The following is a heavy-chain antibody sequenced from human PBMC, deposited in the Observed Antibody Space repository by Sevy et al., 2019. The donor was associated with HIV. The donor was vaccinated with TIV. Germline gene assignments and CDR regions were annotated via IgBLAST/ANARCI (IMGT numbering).Heavy chain of an antibody. CDR3: VRGPSYGYVSYGFDV. CDR2: IYRTGNT. D-gene: IGHD3-16*01. V-gene: IGHV4-30-2*01. J-gene: IGHJ3*01. CDR1: GGSISTGGFS. Sequence: SETLSLTCAVSGGSISTGGFSWNWIRQPPGKGLEWIGHIYRTGNTYYNPSLGSRVSISVDRSNNQFSLKLSSVTAADTAVYYCVRGPSYGYVSYGFDVWGQGTMVTVSS.